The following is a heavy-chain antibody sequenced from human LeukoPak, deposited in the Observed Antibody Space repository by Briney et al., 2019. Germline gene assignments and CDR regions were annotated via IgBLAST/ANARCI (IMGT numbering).Heavy chain of an antibody. J-gene: IGHJ4*02. D-gene: IGHD1-26*01. CDR3: ARGVGGSGSYWDY. Sequence: PAETLSLNCAVYDESFSDYYWSWIRQSPGKGLEWIGEIDHTAKTDYNPSLKSRVAISVDTSTSTVYMELSSLRSEDTAVYYCARGVGGSGSYWDYWGQGTLVTVSS. CDR1: DESFSDYY. V-gene: IGHV4-34*01. CDR2: IDHTAKT.